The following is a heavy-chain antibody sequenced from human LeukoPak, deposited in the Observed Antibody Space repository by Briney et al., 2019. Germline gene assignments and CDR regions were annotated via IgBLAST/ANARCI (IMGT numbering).Heavy chain of an antibody. V-gene: IGHV1-18*01. CDR1: GYTFTSYG. J-gene: IGHJ5*02. CDR3: ARSAYDSSGYYLGNWFDP. Sequence: ASVKVSCKASGYTFTSYGISWGRHAPGQGREWMGWISAYNGNTNYAQKLQGRVTITADKTTSTAYMELSSLRSEDTAVYYCARSAYDSSGYYLGNWFDPWGQGTLVTVSS. CDR2: ISAYNGNT. D-gene: IGHD3-22*01.